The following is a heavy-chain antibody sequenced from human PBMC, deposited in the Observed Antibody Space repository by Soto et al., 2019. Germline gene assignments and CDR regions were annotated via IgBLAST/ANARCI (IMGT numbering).Heavy chain of an antibody. CDR2: MNPNSGNT. D-gene: IGHD3-3*01. J-gene: IGHJ5*02. CDR3: ARGVYYDFWSGYYLGGSNWFDP. V-gene: IGHV1-8*01. Sequence: ASVKVSCKASGYTFTSYDINWVRQATGQGLEWMGWMNPNSGNTGYAQKFQGRVTMTRNTSISTAYMELSSLRSEDTAVYYCARGVYYDFWSGYYLGGSNWFDPWGQGTLVTVSS. CDR1: GYTFTSYD.